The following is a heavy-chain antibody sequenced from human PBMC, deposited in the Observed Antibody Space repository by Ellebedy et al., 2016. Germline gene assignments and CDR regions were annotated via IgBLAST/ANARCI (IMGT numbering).Heavy chain of an antibody. CDR2: INLDGSAE. V-gene: IGHV3-7*01. CDR1: GFTFSHYW. Sequence: GESLKISCAVSGFTFSHYWMSWVRQAPGKGLEWVANINLDGSAEYYVDSVKGRFTISRDNAKNLLYLQMNSLRAEDTALYYCARDPLFGSSTIWGQGTMVTVSS. J-gene: IGHJ3*02. CDR3: ARDPLFGSSTI. D-gene: IGHD6-13*01.